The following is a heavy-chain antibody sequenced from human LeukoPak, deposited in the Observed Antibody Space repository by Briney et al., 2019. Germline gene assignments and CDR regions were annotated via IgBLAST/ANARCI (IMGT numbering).Heavy chain of an antibody. D-gene: IGHD3-16*01. CDR2: IKQDGSEK. CDR1: GFTFSTFW. CDR3: ARALYPYAY. J-gene: IGHJ4*02. Sequence: WGSLRLSCTASGFTFSTFWMNWVRQAPGKGLEWVANIKQDGSEKYYVDSVKGRFTISRDNAKSSLYLQMNSLRAEDTAVYYCARALYPYAYWGQGTLVTVCS. V-gene: IGHV3-7*04.